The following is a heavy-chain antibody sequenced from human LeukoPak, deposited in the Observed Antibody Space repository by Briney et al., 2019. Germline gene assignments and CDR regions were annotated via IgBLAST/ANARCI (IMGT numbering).Heavy chain of an antibody. CDR2: VYHTGTS. Sequence: PSETLSLTCSVSGASINDYYWTWIRQPPGKGLEWIGYVYHTGTSGYHPSLKSRVAMSLDTSKNQVSLKLRSVTAADTAVYFCTRVVNGGHFDYWGQGTVV. V-gene: IGHV4-59*01. J-gene: IGHJ4*02. CDR3: TRVVNGGHFDY. CDR1: GASINDYY. D-gene: IGHD2-8*01.